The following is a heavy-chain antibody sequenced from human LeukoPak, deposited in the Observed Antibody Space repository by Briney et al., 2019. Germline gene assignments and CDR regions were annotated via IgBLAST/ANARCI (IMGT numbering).Heavy chain of an antibody. D-gene: IGHD4-4*01. CDR3: ARGRRDYSNFLRLDWFDP. CDR1: GGSISSYY. V-gene: IGHV4-4*07. CDR2: IYTSGST. Sequence: PSETLSLTCTVSGGSISSYYWSWIRQPAGKGLEWIGRIYTSGSTNYNPSLKSRVTMSVDTSKNQFSLKLSSVTAADTAVYYCARGRRDYSNFLRLDWFDPWGQGTLVTVSS. J-gene: IGHJ5*02.